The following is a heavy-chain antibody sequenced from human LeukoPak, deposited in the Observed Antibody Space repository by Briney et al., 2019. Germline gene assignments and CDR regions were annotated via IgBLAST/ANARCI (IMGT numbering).Heavy chain of an antibody. D-gene: IGHD6-19*01. J-gene: IGHJ5*02. Sequence: SETLSLTCTVSGGSISTSNYYWGWIRQPPGKGLEWIGNIFYSGSTYYSPSLKSRVTISLDTSRNQFSLKLNSVTVADTAVYYCARGLRDTSGWWAWFDPWGQGTLVTISS. CDR2: IFYSGST. V-gene: IGHV4-39*07. CDR3: ARGLRDTSGWWAWFDP. CDR1: GGSISTSNYY.